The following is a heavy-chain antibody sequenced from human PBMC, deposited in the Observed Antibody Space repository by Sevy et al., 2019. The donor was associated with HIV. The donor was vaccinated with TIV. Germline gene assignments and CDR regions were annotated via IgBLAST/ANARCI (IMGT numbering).Heavy chain of an antibody. D-gene: IGHD6-13*01. CDR1: GYWFTSHW. V-gene: IGHV5-51*01. J-gene: IGHJ3*01. CDR2: VFPGNSDV. Sequence: GESLKISCETSGYWFTSHWIGWVRRMPGKGLEWVGIVFPGNSDVRYAPSFQGQVTISVHKSIRVAYLQWSSLKASDTAIYYWVEGWYLPIGFFYFWGQGTMVTVSS. CDR3: VEGWYLPIGFFYF.